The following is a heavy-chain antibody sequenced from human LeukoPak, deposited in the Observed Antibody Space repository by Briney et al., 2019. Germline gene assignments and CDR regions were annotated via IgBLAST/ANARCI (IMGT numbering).Heavy chain of an antibody. CDR2: IWYDGSNK. D-gene: IGHD6-19*01. V-gene: IGHV3-33*01. Sequence: PGRSLRLSCAATGFTFSSYGMPWVRQAPGKGLEWVTLIWYDGSNKYYADSVKGRFTISRDNSKNTLYLQMNSLRAEDTAVYYCAREGGSGWYFDYWGQGSLVTVSS. J-gene: IGHJ4*02. CDR3: AREGGSGWYFDY. CDR1: GFTFSSYG.